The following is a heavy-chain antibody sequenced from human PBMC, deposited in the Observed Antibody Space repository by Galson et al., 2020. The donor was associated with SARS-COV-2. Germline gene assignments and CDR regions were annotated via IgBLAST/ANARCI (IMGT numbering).Heavy chain of an antibody. V-gene: IGHV3-33*08. Sequence: GGSLRLSCVASGFSFSTYAMHWVRQTPGKGLEWVAVIWSDGIHEYYLDSVKGRFTISRDNSKNTVYLQMSSLRFDDTALYYCVSSIIAAGTIDVWGQGTLVTVSS. J-gene: IGHJ4*02. D-gene: IGHD6-6*01. CDR2: IWSDGIHE. CDR3: VSSIIAAGTIDV. CDR1: GFSFSTYA.